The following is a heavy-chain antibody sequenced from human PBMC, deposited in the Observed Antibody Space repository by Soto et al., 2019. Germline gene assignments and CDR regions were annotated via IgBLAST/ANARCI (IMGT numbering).Heavy chain of an antibody. V-gene: IGHV3-23*01. D-gene: IGHD2-2*01. CDR1: GFTFSSYA. CDR3: AKGSGYCSSTSCQLSFDY. J-gene: IGHJ4*02. Sequence: GGSLRLSCAASGFTFSSYAMSWVRQAPGKGLEWVSAISGSGGSTYYADSVKGRFTISRDNSKNTLYLQMNSLGAEDTAVYYCAKGSGYCSSTSCQLSFDYWGQGTLVTVSS. CDR2: ISGSGGST.